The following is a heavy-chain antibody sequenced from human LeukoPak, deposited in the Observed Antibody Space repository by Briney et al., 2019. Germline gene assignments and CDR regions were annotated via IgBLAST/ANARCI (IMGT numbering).Heavy chain of an antibody. CDR1: GYTFTGYY. D-gene: IGHD2-2*03. J-gene: IGHJ5*02. Sequence: ASVKVSCKASGYTFTGYYMHWVRQAPGQGLEWMGWINPNSGGTNYAQKFQGRVTMTRDTSISTAYMELSRLRSEDTAVYYCARDRGRGYCSSTSCYPRLNWFDPWGQGTLVTVSS. CDR3: ARDRGRGYCSSTSCYPRLNWFDP. V-gene: IGHV1-2*02. CDR2: INPNSGGT.